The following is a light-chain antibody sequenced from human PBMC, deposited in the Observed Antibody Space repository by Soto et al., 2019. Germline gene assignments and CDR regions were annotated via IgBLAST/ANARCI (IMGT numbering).Light chain of an antibody. Sequence: QSALTQPASVSGSPGQSITISCTGTSSDVGGYNYVSWYQQHPGKAPKLLIYDVSNRPSGVSYRFSGSKSGNTASLTISGPQAEDEADYYCCSYTSSGTYVFGTGTQLTVL. V-gene: IGLV2-14*01. CDR3: CSYTSSGTYV. J-gene: IGLJ1*01. CDR2: DVS. CDR1: SSDVGGYNY.